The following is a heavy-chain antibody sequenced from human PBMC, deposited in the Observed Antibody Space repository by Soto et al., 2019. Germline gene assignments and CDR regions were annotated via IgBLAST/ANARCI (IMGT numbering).Heavy chain of an antibody. V-gene: IGHV3-15*01. D-gene: IGHD2-15*01. CDR3: TTDLWRIAVVVGSTGYFNP. J-gene: IGHJ5*02. Sequence: WGSLRLSCAASGFTFSDAWMSWVRHAPGKGLDCVGRIKSKSDGGTTEYAAPVRGRFTISRDDSKNTLYLQMNSLKTEDTAVYYCTTDLWRIAVVVGSTGYFNPWGQGTPVTVSS. CDR1: GFTFSDAW. CDR2: IKSKSDGGTT.